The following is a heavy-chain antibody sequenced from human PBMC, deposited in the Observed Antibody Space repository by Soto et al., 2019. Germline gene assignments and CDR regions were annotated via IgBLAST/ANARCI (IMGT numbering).Heavy chain of an antibody. CDR3: ARVKVAAAGTLDAFDI. V-gene: IGHV1-69*01. CDR1: GGTFSISV. D-gene: IGHD6-13*01. CDR2: IIPISGSP. Sequence: SVKVSCKTSGGTFSISVISWVRQAPGQGLERMGGIIPISGSPNYAQEFQGRVTITADDSTSTAYMELSSLRSEDTAVYYCARVKVAAAGTLDAFDIWGQGTMVTVSS. J-gene: IGHJ3*02.